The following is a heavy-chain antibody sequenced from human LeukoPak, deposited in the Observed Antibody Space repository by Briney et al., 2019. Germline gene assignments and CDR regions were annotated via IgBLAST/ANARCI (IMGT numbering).Heavy chain of an antibody. CDR1: GGTFSSYA. J-gene: IGHJ4*02. V-gene: IGHV1-69*13. CDR2: IIPIFGTA. D-gene: IGHD6-13*01. Sequence: GASVKVSCKASGGTFSSYAISWVRQAPGQGLEWMGGIIPIFGTANYAQKFQGRVTITADESTSTAYMELSSLRSEDTAVYYCARHSGERAATGFDYWGQGTLVTVSS. CDR3: ARHSGERAATGFDY.